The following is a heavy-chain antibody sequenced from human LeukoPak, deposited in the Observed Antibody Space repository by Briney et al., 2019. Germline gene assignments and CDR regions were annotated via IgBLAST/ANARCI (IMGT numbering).Heavy chain of an antibody. Sequence: ASVTVSCKASGYTFTGYYMHWVRQAPGQGLEWMGWINPNSGGTNYAQKFQGRVTMTRDTSISTAYMELSRLRSDDTAVYYCARERSGYSYGYPADYWGQGTLVTVSS. V-gene: IGHV1-2*02. CDR1: GYTFTGYY. CDR3: ARERSGYSYGYPADY. CDR2: INPNSGGT. J-gene: IGHJ4*02. D-gene: IGHD5-18*01.